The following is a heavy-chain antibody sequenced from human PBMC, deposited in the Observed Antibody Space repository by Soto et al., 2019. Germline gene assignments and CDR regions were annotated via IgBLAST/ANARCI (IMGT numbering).Heavy chain of an antibody. D-gene: IGHD6-25*01. CDR2: MYNDGRT. J-gene: IGHJ4*02. V-gene: IGHV4-31*03. CDR1: GGSVSSGGFY. Sequence: QVRLQESGPGLVKPSQTLSLTCTVSGGSVSSGGFYWNWIRQHPGKGLEWIGYMYNDGRTDYNPSLKSRVSISVDTPKNQFSLTVMSVTVADTAVYYCTREAGYWGQGILVTVSS. CDR3: TREAGY.